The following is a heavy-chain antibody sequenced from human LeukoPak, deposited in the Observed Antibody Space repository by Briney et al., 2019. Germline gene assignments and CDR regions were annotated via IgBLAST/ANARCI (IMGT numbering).Heavy chain of an antibody. CDR1: GYTFTDYH. Sequence: ASVKVSFKAFGYTFTDYHIHWVRQAPGQGLEWMGWINPNGGGTNYAQKFQGRVTMTRDTSISTAYMELSRLRSDDTAMYYCARGSYAMDVWGQGTTVTVSS. CDR3: ARGSYAMDV. J-gene: IGHJ6*02. CDR2: INPNGGGT. V-gene: IGHV1-2*02.